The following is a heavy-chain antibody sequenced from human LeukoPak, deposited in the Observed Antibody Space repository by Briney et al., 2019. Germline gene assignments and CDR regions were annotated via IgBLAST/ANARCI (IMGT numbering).Heavy chain of an antibody. CDR1: GLTFSNYA. V-gene: IGHV3-30*04. CDR2: ISYDGNDK. J-gene: IGHJ4*02. Sequence: GSLRLSCATSGLTFSNYAMHWLRQAPGKGLEWVTVISYDGNDKYYADSVKGRFTISRDNGKNSLYLQMNSLRAEDTAVYYCARYRHLGYWGQGTLVTVSS. CDR3: ARYRHLGY.